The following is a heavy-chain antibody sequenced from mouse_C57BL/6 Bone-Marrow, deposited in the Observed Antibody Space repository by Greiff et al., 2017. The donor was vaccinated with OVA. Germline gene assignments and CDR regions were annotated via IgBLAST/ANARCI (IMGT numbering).Heavy chain of an antibody. J-gene: IGHJ3*01. CDR2: IDPSDSYT. V-gene: IGHV1-69*01. CDR3: AREEGDSSGYWFAY. Sequence: VQLQQPGAELVMPGASVKLSCKASGYTFTSYWMHWVKQRPGQGLEWIGEIDPSDSYTNYNQKFKGKSTLTVDQSSSTAYMQLSSLTSEDSAVYYCAREEGDSSGYWFAYWGQGTLVTVSA. D-gene: IGHD3-2*02. CDR1: GYTFTSYW.